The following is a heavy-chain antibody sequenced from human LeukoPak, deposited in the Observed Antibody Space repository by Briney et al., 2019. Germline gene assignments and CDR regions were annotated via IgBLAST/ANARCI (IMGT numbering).Heavy chain of an antibody. J-gene: IGHJ4*02. CDR1: GGTISSTSYY. V-gene: IGHV4-39*01. CDR2: FYYSGST. D-gene: IGHD6-6*01. CDR3: ARFWDSRSYYFDY. Sequence: SETLSLTCIVSGGTISSTSYYWGWIRQPPGKGLEWIGSFYYSGSTYYNPSLKSRVTLSVDTSQNQFSLKLLYVHVDDPAVYYCARFWDSRSYYFDYWGQGTLVTVSS.